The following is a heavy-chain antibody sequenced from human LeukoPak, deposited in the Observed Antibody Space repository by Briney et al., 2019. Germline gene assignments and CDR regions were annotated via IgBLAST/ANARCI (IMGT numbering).Heavy chain of an antibody. J-gene: IGHJ4*02. V-gene: IGHV4-34*01. CDR2: INHSGST. D-gene: IGHD5-12*01. CDR3: ARKPMYGGYVNY. Sequence: SETLSLTCAVYGGSFSGYYWSWIRQPPGKGLEWIGEINHSGSTNYNPSLKSRVTISVDTSKNQFSLKLSSVTAADTAVYYCARKPMYGGYVNYWGQGTLVTVSS. CDR1: GGSFSGYY.